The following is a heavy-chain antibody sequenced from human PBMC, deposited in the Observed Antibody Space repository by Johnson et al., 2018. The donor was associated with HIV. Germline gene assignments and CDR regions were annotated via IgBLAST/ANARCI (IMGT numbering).Heavy chain of an antibody. CDR1: GFTFDDYD. Sequence: VQLVESGGGVVQPGRSLRLSCAASGFTFDDYDMTWVRQAPGKGLEWVSGINWNGGSTGYADSVKGRFTISRDNAKNSLYLQMNSLRAEDTAVYYCARKNGRWLQDGAFDIWGQGTMVTVSS. J-gene: IGHJ3*02. CDR3: ARKNGRWLQDGAFDI. CDR2: INWNGGST. V-gene: IGHV3-20*04. D-gene: IGHD5-24*01.